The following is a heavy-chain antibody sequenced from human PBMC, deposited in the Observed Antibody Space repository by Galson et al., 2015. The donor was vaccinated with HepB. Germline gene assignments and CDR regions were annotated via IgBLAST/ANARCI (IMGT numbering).Heavy chain of an antibody. J-gene: IGHJ4*02. CDR3: AKDTTWFFDY. D-gene: IGHD3-22*01. V-gene: IGHV3-30*02. CDR2: IRYDGSNK. Sequence: SRRLSCAASGVTFSSYGMHWVRQAPGKGLEWVAFIRYDGSNKYYADPVKGRFTISRDNSKNTLYLQMNSLRAEDTAVYYCAKDTTWFFDYWGQGTLVTVSS. CDR1: GVTFSSYG.